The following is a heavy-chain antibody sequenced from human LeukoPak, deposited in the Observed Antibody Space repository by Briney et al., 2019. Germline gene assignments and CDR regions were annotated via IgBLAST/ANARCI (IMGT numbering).Heavy chain of an antibody. D-gene: IGHD3-16*02. CDR1: GFTFSSYE. V-gene: IGHV3-48*03. Sequence: GGSLRLSCAASGFTFSSYEMNWVRQAPGKGLEWVSYISSSGSTIYYADSVKGRFTISRDNAKNSLYLQMNSLRAEDTAVYYCARGAYDYVWGSYRYIPHFDYWGQGTLVTVSS. CDR2: ISSSGSTI. CDR3: ARGAYDYVWGSYRYIPHFDY. J-gene: IGHJ4*02.